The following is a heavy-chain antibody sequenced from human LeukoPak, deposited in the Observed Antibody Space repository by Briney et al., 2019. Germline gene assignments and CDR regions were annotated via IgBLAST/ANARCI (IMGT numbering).Heavy chain of an antibody. V-gene: IGHV3-48*01. Sequence: GASLRLSCTASGFIFNSYGINWVRQAPGKGLEWVAYISSSTSNIFYADSVKGRFTISRDHAKDSVLLQMNSLRVEDTALYFWTSDGVMAEIPFYFDSWGQGALVTVSS. J-gene: IGHJ4*02. CDR3: TSDGVMAEIPFYFDS. CDR2: ISSSTSNI. D-gene: IGHD2-21*01. CDR1: GFIFNSYG.